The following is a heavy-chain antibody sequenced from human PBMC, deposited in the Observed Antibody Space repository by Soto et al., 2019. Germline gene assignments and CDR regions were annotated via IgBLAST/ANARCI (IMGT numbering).Heavy chain of an antibody. D-gene: IGHD3-3*01. J-gene: IGHJ6*02. CDR1: GGSFSGYS. Sequence: PSETLSLTCAVYGGSFSGYSWTWLRQPPGKGLEWIGEINHSVTTDYNPALKSRVTMSADTSKNQFSLRMTSVTAADTAVYYCARARFDYWRHIYHGLDVWGQGTRVTVSS. V-gene: IGHV4-34*01. CDR3: ARARFDYWRHIYHGLDV. CDR2: INHSVTT.